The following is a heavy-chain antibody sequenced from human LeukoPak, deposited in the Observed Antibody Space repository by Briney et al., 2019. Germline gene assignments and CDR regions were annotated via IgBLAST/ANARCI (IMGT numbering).Heavy chain of an antibody. CDR3: ARNYGDYAGMDV. CDR2: INHSGST. D-gene: IGHD4-17*01. Sequence: SETLCLTCAVYGGSFSGYYWSWIRQPPGKGLEWIGEINHSGSTNYNPSLKSRVTISVDTSKNQFSLKLSSVTAADTAVYYCARNYGDYAGMDVWGQGTTVTVSS. CDR1: GGSFSGYY. J-gene: IGHJ6*02. V-gene: IGHV4-34*01.